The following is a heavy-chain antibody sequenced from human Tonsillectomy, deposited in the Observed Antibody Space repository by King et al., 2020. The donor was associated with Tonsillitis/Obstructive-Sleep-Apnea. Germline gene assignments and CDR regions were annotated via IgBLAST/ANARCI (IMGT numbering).Heavy chain of an antibody. CDR3: ARPLMITFGGVIPGWFDP. CDR1: GFTFSSYW. J-gene: IGHJ5*02. V-gene: IGHV3-7*04. D-gene: IGHD3-16*02. Sequence: VQLVESGGGLVQPGGSLRLSCSASGFTFSSYWMSWVRQAPGKGLEWVANIKQDGSEKYYVYSVKGRLTISREHAKNARYLQMNSLRAEDTAVYYCARPLMITFGGVIPGWFDPWGQGTLVTVSS. CDR2: IKQDGSEK.